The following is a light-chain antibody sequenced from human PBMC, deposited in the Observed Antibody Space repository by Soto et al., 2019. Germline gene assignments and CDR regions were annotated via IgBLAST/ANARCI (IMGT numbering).Light chain of an antibody. J-gene: IGKJ1*01. CDR2: GAS. CDR1: QSVSSN. V-gene: IGKV3-15*01. CDR3: QQYYNWSPWT. Sequence: EIVMTQSPATLSVSPGERATLSCRASQSVSSNLAGYQQKPGQAPRLLIFGASSRATGIPARFSSSGSETEFTLTTSSLQSEDFAAYYCQQYYNWSPWTFGQGTKGEIK.